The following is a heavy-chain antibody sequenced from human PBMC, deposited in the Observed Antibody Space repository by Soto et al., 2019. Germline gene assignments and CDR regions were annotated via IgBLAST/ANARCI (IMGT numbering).Heavy chain of an antibody. J-gene: IGHJ4*02. CDR2: MSYDGRNQ. V-gene: IGHV3-30*18. CDR3: AKGGWYTSSSRSYC. Sequence: QVQLVESGGGVVQPGTSLRLSCSASGFTLSGVDMHWVRQAPGKGLEWVAVMSYDGRNQYYADSVKGRFTVSRDSSKSTLYLQMNSLRTEDAAVYYCAKGGWYTSSSRSYCWGQGTLVTVSS. CDR1: GFTLSGVD. D-gene: IGHD6-6*01.